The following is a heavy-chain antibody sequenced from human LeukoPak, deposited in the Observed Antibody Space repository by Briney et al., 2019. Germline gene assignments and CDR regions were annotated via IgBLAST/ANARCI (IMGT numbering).Heavy chain of an antibody. D-gene: IGHD2-2*01. CDR1: GFTFSNYW. V-gene: IGHV3-74*03. J-gene: IGHJ4*02. CDR2: INSDGSST. Sequence: GGSLRLSCAASGFTFSNYWMHWVRQAPGTGLVWVSRINSDGSSTTYADSVKGRFTISRDNAKNTLYLQMNSLRAEDTAVYYCGRGFVLVPAAIPDYWGQGTLVTVSS. CDR3: GRGFVLVPAAIPDY.